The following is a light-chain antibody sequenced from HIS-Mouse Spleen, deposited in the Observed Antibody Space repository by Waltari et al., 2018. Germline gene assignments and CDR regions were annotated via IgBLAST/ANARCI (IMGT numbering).Light chain of an antibody. CDR1: SSDVGGYNY. CDR3: SSYTSSSTYV. J-gene: IGLJ1*01. CDR2: DVS. Sequence: QSALTQPASVSGSPGQSITIPCTGTSSDVGGYNYVSWYQQHPGKAPKLMSYDVSNRPSGVSNRFSGSKSGNTASLTISGLQAEDEADYYCSSYTSSSTYVFGTGTKVTVL. V-gene: IGLV2-14*03.